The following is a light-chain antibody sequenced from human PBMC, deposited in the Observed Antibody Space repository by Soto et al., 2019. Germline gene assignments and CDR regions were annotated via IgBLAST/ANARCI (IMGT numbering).Light chain of an antibody. V-gene: IGKV4-1*01. CDR3: QQYDSSPLS. CDR2: WSS. J-gene: IGKJ3*01. CDR1: LSGFHSSNNRNY. Sequence: DHVMTQSPDSLAVSLGERATINCKSSLSGFHSSNNRNYLAWYQQKSGQSPKLLFYWSSTRQPDVPDRFSGIASRSSFTHTSSSLQAEDGAVYYCQQYDSSPLSFGPGTRVDVK.